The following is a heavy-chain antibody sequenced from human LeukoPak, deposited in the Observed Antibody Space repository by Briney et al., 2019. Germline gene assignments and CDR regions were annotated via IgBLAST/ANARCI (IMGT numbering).Heavy chain of an antibody. V-gene: IGHV1-2*02. CDR1: GYTFTGYY. Sequence: GASVKVSCKASGYTFTGYYMHWVRQAPGQGLEWMGWINPNSGGTNYAQKFQGRVTITADESTSTAYMELSSLRSEDTAVYYCAREWNYDILTGGGKNYYYMDVWGKGTTVTISS. CDR2: INPNSGGT. J-gene: IGHJ6*03. CDR3: AREWNYDILTGGGKNYYYMDV. D-gene: IGHD3-9*01.